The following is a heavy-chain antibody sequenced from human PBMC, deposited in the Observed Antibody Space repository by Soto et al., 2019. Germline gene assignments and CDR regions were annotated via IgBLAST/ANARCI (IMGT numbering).Heavy chain of an antibody. V-gene: IGHV3-23*01. CDR3: ARDSATYTRYTFEY. CDR1: GFTFGTYS. D-gene: IGHD1-20*01. J-gene: IGHJ4*02. CDR2: ISGSGGNT. Sequence: XEFLRRSFAATGFTFGTYSMSWVRQAPGKGLEWVSAISGSGGNTYYADSVKGRFTISRDNSKNTLYLQMNSLRAEDTAAYYCARDSATYTRYTFEYWGQGTLVTVSS.